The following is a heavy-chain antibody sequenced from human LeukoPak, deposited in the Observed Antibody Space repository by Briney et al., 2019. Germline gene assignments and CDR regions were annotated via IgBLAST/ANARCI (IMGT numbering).Heavy chain of an antibody. V-gene: IGHV3-15*01. D-gene: IGHD3-22*01. CDR1: GGSIRGYY. CDR3: TTDQTYYYDSSGYVMDY. J-gene: IGHJ4*02. CDR2: IKSKTDGGTT. Sequence: PSETLSLTCTVSGGSIRGYYWSWVRQAPGKGLEWVGRIKSKTDGGTTDYAAPVKGRFTISRDDSKNTLYLQMNSLKTEDTAVYYCTTDQTYYYDSSGYVMDYWGQGTLVTVSS.